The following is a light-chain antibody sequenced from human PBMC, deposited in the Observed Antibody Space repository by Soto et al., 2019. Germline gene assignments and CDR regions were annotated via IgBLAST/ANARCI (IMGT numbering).Light chain of an antibody. V-gene: IGLV1-51*01. J-gene: IGLJ1*01. CDR3: GTWDSSLSAFV. Sequence: QSVLTQPPSVSAAPGQKVTISCSGSSSNIGNSYVSWCQQLPGTAPKLLIYDNNRRPSGIPDRFSGSKSGTSATLGITGLQTGDEADYYCGTWDSSLSAFVFGTGTKVT. CDR2: DNN. CDR1: SSNIGNSY.